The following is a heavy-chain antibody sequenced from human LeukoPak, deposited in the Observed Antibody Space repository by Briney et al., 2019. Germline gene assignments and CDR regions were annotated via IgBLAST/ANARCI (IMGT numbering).Heavy chain of an antibody. CDR3: ARRVRGVIISYGMDV. J-gene: IGHJ6*04. D-gene: IGHD3-10*01. CDR1: GFTFSSYS. CDR2: ISSSSSYI. Sequence: GGSLRLSCAASGFTFSSYSMNWVRQAPGKGLEWVSSISSSSSYIYYADSVKGRFTISRDNAKNSLYLKMNSLRAEDTAVYYCARRVRGVIISYGMDVWGKGTTVTVSS. V-gene: IGHV3-21*01.